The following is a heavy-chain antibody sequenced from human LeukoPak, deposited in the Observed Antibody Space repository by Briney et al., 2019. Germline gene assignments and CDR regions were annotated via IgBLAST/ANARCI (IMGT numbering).Heavy chain of an antibody. Sequence: ASVKVSCKASGYTFTGYYMHWVRQAPGQGLEWMGWINPNSGGTSYAQKFQGRVTMTRDTSISTAYMELSRLRSDDTAVYYCARVREAVAYCGGDCYPDYWGQGTLVTVSS. CDR2: INPNSGGT. D-gene: IGHD2-21*01. J-gene: IGHJ4*02. CDR1: GYTFTGYY. V-gene: IGHV1-2*02. CDR3: ARVREAVAYCGGDCYPDY.